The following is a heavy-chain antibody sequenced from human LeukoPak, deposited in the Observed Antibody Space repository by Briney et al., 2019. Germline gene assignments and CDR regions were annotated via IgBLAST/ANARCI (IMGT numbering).Heavy chain of an antibody. CDR1: GFTFSYYG. D-gene: IGHD3-10*01. J-gene: IGHJ4*02. V-gene: IGHV3-30*18. Sequence: GGSLRLACAASGFTFSYYGMHWVRQAPGEGLQWVAIVSFDGNNQYYADSVKGRFTVSRDNSKNTLYLQMNSLRAEDTAMYYCAKGDSGSGSLDYWGQGTLVTVSS. CDR3: AKGDSGSGSLDY. CDR2: VSFDGNNQ.